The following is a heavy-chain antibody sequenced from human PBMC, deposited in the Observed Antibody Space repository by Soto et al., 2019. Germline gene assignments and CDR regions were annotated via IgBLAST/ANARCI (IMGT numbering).Heavy chain of an antibody. CDR1: GYTFTSYG. Sequence: ALVKVSCKASGYTFTSYGISWVRQAPGQGLEWMGWISAYNGNTNYAQKLQGRVTMTTDTSTSTAYMELRSLRSDDTAVYYCARDSLIVAAMVSSYYFDYWGQGTLVTVSS. J-gene: IGHJ4*02. V-gene: IGHV1-18*01. D-gene: IGHD5-12*01. CDR3: ARDSLIVAAMVSSYYFDY. CDR2: ISAYNGNT.